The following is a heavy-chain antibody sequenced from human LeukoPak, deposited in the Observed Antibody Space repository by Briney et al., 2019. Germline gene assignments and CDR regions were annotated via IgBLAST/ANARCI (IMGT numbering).Heavy chain of an antibody. V-gene: IGHV3-30*03. J-gene: IGHJ4*02. CDR1: GFTFSSYG. CDR3: ARETKIYYYDSSGPFDY. D-gene: IGHD3-22*01. Sequence: HPGGSLRLSCAASGFTFSSYGMHWVRQAPGKGLEWVAVISYDGSNKYYADSVKGRFTISRDNSKNTLYLQMNSLRAEDTAVYYCARETKIYYYDSSGPFDYWGQGTLVTVSS. CDR2: ISYDGSNK.